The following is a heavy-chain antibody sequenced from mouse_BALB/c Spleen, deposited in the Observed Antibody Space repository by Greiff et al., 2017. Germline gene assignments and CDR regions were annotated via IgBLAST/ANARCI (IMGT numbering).Heavy chain of an antibody. CDR2: INPYNDGT. Sequence: VQLKQSGPELVKPGASVKMSCKASGYTFTSYVMHWVKQKPGQGLEWIGYINPYNDGTKYNEKFKGKATLTSDKSSSTAYMELSSLTSEDSAVYYCARTYGSSLAWFAYWGQGTLVTVSA. V-gene: IGHV1-14*01. CDR3: ARTYGSSLAWFAY. CDR1: GYTFTSYV. J-gene: IGHJ3*01. D-gene: IGHD1-1*01.